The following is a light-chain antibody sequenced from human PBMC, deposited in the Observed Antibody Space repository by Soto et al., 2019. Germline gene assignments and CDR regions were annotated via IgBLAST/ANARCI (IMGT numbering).Light chain of an antibody. V-gene: IGKV3-20*01. CDR3: QQYGSSPPYT. CDR1: QSVSSSY. J-gene: IGKJ2*01. Sequence: EIVLTQSPGTLSLSPGERATLSCRASQSVSSSYLAWSQQTPGQAPRLLIHGASSRATGFPDRFSGSVSGTDYTLTISRLESEDFAVYYCQQYGSSPPYTFGQGTKLEIK. CDR2: GAS.